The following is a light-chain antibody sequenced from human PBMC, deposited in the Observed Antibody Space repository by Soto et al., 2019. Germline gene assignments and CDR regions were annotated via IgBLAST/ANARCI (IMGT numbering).Light chain of an antibody. CDR1: NIGSKS. CDR3: QVWDDTSDHV. V-gene: IGLV3-21*04. J-gene: IGLJ1*01. Sequence: SYELTQPPSVSVAPGKTARITCGGNNIGSKSVHWYQQKPGQAPVLVIYYGSDRPSGIPERFSGSKSGNTATLTVSRVEAGDEADYYCQVWDDTSDHVFGAGTKLTVL. CDR2: YGS.